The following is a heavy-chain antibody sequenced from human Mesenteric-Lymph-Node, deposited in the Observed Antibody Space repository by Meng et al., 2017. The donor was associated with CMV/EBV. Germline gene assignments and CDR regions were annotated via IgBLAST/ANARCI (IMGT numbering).Heavy chain of an antibody. CDR3: ARVADSSSWYVEDY. J-gene: IGHJ4*02. Sequence: GESLKISCAASGFTFDDYGMSWVRQAPGKGLEWVSGINWNGGSTGYADSVKGRFTISRDNAKNSLYLQMNSLRAEDTALYYCARVADSSSWYVEDYWGQGTLVTVSS. D-gene: IGHD6-13*01. CDR1: GFTFDDYG. V-gene: IGHV3-20*04. CDR2: INWNGGST.